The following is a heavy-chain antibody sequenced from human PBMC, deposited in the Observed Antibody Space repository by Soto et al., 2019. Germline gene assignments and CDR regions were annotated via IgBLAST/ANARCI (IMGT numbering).Heavy chain of an antibody. V-gene: IGHV1-69*06. Sequence: QVQLMQSGAEVKKPGSSVQVSCKASGGFNNYAISWVRQAPGQGLEWMGVTIPELRTSNYAQRFQGRVTITVDKATNTAYLNLTTLTSEDTAIYFCARTSMTRIDYWGQGTLVTVSS. CDR1: GGFNNYA. D-gene: IGHD4-17*01. CDR2: TIPELRTS. J-gene: IGHJ4*02. CDR3: ARTSMTRIDY.